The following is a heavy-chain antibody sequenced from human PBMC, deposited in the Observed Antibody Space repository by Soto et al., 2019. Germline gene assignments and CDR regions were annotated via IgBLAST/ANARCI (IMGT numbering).Heavy chain of an antibody. D-gene: IGHD6-19*01. CDR3: ARGYSSGWYQGGAFDI. CDR1: GYTFTSYY. V-gene: IGHV1-46*01. J-gene: IGHJ3*02. CDR2: INPSGGST. Sequence: WASVKVSCKASGYTFTSYYMHWVRQAPGQGLEWMGIINPSGGSTSYAQKFQGRVTMTRDTSTSTVYMELSSLRSEDTAVYYCARGYSSGWYQGGAFDIWGQGTMVTVSS.